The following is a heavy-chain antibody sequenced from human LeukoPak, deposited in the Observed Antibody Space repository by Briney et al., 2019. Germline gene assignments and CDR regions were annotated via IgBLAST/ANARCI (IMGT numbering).Heavy chain of an antibody. J-gene: IGHJ4*02. CDR3: AKALGVYGGAALDY. V-gene: IGHV3-23*01. CDR2: ISGSGGST. D-gene: IGHD4-23*01. Sequence: GGSLRLSFVSSGLTYLRYPMNEVRQPAGRGREGVSSISGSGGSTYYADSVKGQFTISRDNSKNTLYLIMNSLRDEDTAVYYCAKALGVYGGAALDYWGQGTLVTVSS. CDR1: GLTYLRYP.